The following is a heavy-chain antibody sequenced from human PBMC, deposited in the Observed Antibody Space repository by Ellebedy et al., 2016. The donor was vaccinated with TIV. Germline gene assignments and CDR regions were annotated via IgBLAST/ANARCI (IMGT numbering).Heavy chain of an antibody. J-gene: IGHJ6*02. CDR2: INAGNGNT. D-gene: IGHD2-15*01. CDR3: ASRGVPLGYCSGGSCLQTYYYSGMDV. Sequence: AASVKVSCKASGYTFTSYAMHWVRQAPGQRLEWMGWINAGNGNTKYSQKFQGRVTITADKSTSTAYMELSSLRSEDTAVYYCASRGVPLGYCSGGSCLQTYYYSGMDVWGQGTTVTVSS. CDR1: GYTFTSYA. V-gene: IGHV1-3*01.